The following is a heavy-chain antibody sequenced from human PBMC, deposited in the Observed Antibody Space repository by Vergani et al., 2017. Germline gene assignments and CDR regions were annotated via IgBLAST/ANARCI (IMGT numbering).Heavy chain of an antibody. Sequence: EVQLLESGGGLVQPGGSLRISCAASGFTFSSYAMSWVRQAPGKGLEWVSAISGSGGSTYYADSVKGRFTISRDNIKNTLYLQVNSLRAEDTAVYYCAKEGCTSCLFYYYGMDVWGQGTTVTVSS. V-gene: IGHV3-23*01. CDR3: AKEGCTSCLFYYYGMDV. CDR1: GFTFSSYA. D-gene: IGHD2-2*01. CDR2: ISGSGGST. J-gene: IGHJ6*02.